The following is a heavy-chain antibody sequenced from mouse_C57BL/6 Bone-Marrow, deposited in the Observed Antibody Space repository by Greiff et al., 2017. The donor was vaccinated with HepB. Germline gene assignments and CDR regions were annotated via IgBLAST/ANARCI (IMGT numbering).Heavy chain of an antibody. J-gene: IGHJ4*01. V-gene: IGHV1-61*01. CDR1: GYTFTSYW. D-gene: IGHD1-1*01. CDR2: IYPSDSET. Sequence: VQLQQPGAELVRPGSSVKLSCKASGYTFTSYWMDWVKQRPGQGLEWIGNIYPSDSETHYNQKFKDKATLTVDKSSSTAYMQLSSLTSEDSAVYYCARRDTTGVANAMDYWGQGTSVTVSS. CDR3: ARRDTTGVANAMDY.